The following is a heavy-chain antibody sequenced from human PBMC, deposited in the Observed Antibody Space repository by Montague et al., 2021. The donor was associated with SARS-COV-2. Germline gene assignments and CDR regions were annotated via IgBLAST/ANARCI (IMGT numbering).Heavy chain of an antibody. J-gene: IGHJ6*02. CDR3: VRRDNSGTYPLDV. CDR1: GVSISNYH. V-gene: IGHV4-59*08. D-gene: IGHD3-10*01. Sequence: SETLSLTCDVSGVSISNYHWSWIRQPPGKGLEFIGYIHYNGHKNYNPSLQSRVTMSVDTSKNQVSLKLTSVTAADTAVYYCVRRDNSGTYPLDVWGQGTPVTVSS. CDR2: IHYNGHK.